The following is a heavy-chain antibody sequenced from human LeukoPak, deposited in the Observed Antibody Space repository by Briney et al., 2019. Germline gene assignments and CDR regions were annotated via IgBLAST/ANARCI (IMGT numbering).Heavy chain of an antibody. CDR1: GFTFNTYS. J-gene: IGHJ4*02. V-gene: IGHV3-23*01. CDR3: AKDLPIAVAGTGY. CDR2: ISGSGGST. D-gene: IGHD6-19*01. Sequence: GGSLRLSCAASGFTFNTYSMNWVRQAPGKGLEWVSAISGSGGSTYYADSVKGRFTISRDNSKNTLYLQMNSLRAEDTAVYYCAKDLPIAVAGTGYWGQGTLVTVSS.